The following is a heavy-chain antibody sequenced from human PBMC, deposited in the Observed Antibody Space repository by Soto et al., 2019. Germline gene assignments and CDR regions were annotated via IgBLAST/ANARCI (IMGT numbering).Heavy chain of an antibody. CDR3: AKDRRAGGNSAFYFDF. CDR1: GFLFSRYA. CDR2: ISATGGGT. V-gene: IGHV3-23*01. D-gene: IGHD3-16*01. Sequence: LRLSCEASGFLFSRYAMSWVRQAPGKGLEWVSLISATGGGTYYADSVKGRFTISRDNSHNTLYLQVHSLTAEDTAVYYCAKDRRAGGNSAFYFDFWGQGAQVTVS. J-gene: IGHJ4*02.